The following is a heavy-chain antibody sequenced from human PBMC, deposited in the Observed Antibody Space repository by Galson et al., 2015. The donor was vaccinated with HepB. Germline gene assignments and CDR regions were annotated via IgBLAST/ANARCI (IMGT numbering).Heavy chain of an antibody. CDR3: AKMGEQLVHGY. V-gene: IGHV1-69*02. J-gene: IGHJ4*02. CDR2: IIPILGIA. CDR1: GGTFSSYT. D-gene: IGHD6-6*01. Sequence: SVKVSCKASGGTFSSYTISWVRQAPGQGLEWMGRIIPILGIANYAQKFQGRVTITADKSTSTAYMELSSLRSEDTAVYYCAKMGEQLVHGYWGQGTLVTVSS.